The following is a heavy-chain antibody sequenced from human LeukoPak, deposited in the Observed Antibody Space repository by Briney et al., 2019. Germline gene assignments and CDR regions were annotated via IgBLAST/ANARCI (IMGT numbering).Heavy chain of an antibody. CDR2: IYTSGST. D-gene: IGHD6-19*01. V-gene: IGHV4-61*02. CDR3: ERDQWSYYYYYYMDV. Sequence: SQTLSLTCTVSGGSISSGSYYWSWIRPPAGKGRVWIGRIYTSGSTNYNPSLKSRVTISVDTSKNQFSLTLSSVTAADTAVYYCERDQWSYYYYYYMDVWGKGTTVTVSS. J-gene: IGHJ6*03. CDR1: GGSISSGSYY.